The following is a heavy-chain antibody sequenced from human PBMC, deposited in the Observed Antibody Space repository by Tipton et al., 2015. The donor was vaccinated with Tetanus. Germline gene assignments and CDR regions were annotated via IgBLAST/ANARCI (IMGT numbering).Heavy chain of an antibody. CDR2: IYYSGST. D-gene: IGHD3-10*01. V-gene: IGHV4-30-2*03. CDR3: ARHPPPYYYGSGSYLDY. CDR1: GASINAGGYL. Sequence: TLSLTCTVSGASINAGGYLWTWVRQHPGKGLEWIGSIYYSGSTFYHPSLQSRVTISVDTSKNQFSLRLSSVTAADTAVYFCARHPPPYYYGSGSYLDYWGQGTPVTVSS. J-gene: IGHJ4*02.